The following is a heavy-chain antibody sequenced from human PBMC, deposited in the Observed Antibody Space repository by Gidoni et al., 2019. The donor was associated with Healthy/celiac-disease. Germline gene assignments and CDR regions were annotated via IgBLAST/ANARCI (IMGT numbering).Heavy chain of an antibody. CDR3: ARDLGGGSYLKQFDY. V-gene: IGHV3-21*01. CDR2: ISSSSSYI. D-gene: IGHD1-26*01. CDR1: GFTFSSYS. J-gene: IGHJ4*02. Sequence: EVQLVESGGGLVKPGGSLRLSCAASGFTFSSYSMNWVRQAPGKGLEWVSSISSSSSYIYYADSVKGRYTISRDNAKNSLYLQMNSLRAEDTAVYYCARDLGGGSYLKQFDYWGQGTLVTVSS.